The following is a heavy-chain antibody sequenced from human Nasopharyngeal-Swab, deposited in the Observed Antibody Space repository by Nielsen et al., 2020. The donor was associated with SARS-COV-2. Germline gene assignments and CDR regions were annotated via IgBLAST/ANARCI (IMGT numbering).Heavy chain of an antibody. CDR2: MNPNSGNT. V-gene: IGHV1-8*01. J-gene: IGHJ5*02. Sequence: ASVKVSCKASGYTFTSYDINWVRQATGQGLEWMGWMNPNSGNTGYAQKFQGRVTMTRNTSISTAYMELSSLRSEDTAVYYCATDLIAVAGPWAWGQGTLVTVSS. D-gene: IGHD6-19*01. CDR3: ATDLIAVAGPWA. CDR1: GYTFTSYD.